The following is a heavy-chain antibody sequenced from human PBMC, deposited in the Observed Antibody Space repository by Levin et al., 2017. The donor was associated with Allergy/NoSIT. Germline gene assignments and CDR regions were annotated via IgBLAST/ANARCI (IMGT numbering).Heavy chain of an antibody. D-gene: IGHD3-9*01. V-gene: IGHV1-46*01. CDR3: ARAPSSHYDILTGYNDAFDI. CDR1: GYTFTSYY. CDR2: INPSGGST. J-gene: IGHJ3*02. Sequence: EASVKVSCKASGYTFTSYYMHWVRQAPGQGLEWMGIINPSGGSTSYAQKFQGRVTMTRDTSTSTVYMELSSLRSEDTAVYYCARAPSSHYDILTGYNDAFDIWGQGTMVTVSS.